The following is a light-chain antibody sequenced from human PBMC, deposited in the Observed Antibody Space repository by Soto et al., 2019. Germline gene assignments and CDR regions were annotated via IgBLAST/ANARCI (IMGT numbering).Light chain of an antibody. V-gene: IGKV1-5*01. J-gene: IGKJ4*01. CDR1: QSINNL. CDR3: QQYNGYSSVT. CDR2: DVS. Sequence: DFQMTQSPSTLSASVGDRVTITCRASQSINNLLAWYQQKPGKAPKFLIYDVSTLESGVPSRFSGSGSGTEFTLAISSLQPDDFATYYCQQYNGYSSVTFGGGTKVDIK.